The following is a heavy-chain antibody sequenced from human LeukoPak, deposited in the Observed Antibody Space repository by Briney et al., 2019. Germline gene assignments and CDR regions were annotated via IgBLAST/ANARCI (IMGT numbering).Heavy chain of an antibody. J-gene: IGHJ2*01. CDR3: ARDLAGVTGPHWYSDL. V-gene: IGHV3-66*01. D-gene: IGHD3-9*01. Sequence: GGSLRLSCAASGFTVSSTYMTWVRQAPGKGLEWVSVIYTGGRTDYAESVRGGFTISRDNSKNMLYLQLNSLRAEDTALYYCARDLAGVTGPHWYSDLWGRGTLVSVSS. CDR2: IYTGGRT. CDR1: GFTVSSTY.